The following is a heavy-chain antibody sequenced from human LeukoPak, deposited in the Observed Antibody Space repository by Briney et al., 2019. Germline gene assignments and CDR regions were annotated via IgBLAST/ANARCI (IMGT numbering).Heavy chain of an antibody. V-gene: IGHV3-30*02. CDR1: GFSFSDYG. Sequence: GGSLRLSCAASGFSFSDYGTHWVRQAPGKGLEWVTFMQYDGSVIFYADSVKGRFTISRDNSKNTVYLQMSSLRTEDTAVYFCAQDVPIERVPGVGPGSWGQGTLVTVSS. D-gene: IGHD2-8*01. CDR3: AQDVPIERVPGVGPGS. CDR2: MQYDGSVI. J-gene: IGHJ5*02.